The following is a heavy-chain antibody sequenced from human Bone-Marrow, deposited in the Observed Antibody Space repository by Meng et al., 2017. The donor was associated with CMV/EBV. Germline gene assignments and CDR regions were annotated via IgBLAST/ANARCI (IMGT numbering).Heavy chain of an antibody. J-gene: IGHJ4*02. Sequence: GGSLRLSCAASGFTFSNYAMHWVRQAPGKGLEWVTVMSYDGNYKYYADSVKGRFTISRDISNNTLYLQMNSLRTEDTAVYYCARHGYYDSSGYGGYFDYWDQGTLVTVSS. V-gene: IGHV3-30-3*01. CDR3: ARHGYYDSSGYGGYFDY. CDR2: MSYDGNYK. D-gene: IGHD3-22*01. CDR1: GFTFSNYA.